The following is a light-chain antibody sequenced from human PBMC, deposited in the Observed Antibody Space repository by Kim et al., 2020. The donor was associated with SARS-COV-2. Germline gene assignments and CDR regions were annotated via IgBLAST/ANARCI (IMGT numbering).Light chain of an antibody. Sequence: ASVGDRGTITCGASQDSRNYSVWYQQNPGRAPNRLIYGESSLQSGVPSRFSGSGSGTEFTLTISSVQPEDFATYFCLQHSTYPITFGQVTRLEIK. CDR3: LQHSTYPIT. CDR1: QDSRNY. CDR2: GES. V-gene: IGKV1-17*01. J-gene: IGKJ5*01.